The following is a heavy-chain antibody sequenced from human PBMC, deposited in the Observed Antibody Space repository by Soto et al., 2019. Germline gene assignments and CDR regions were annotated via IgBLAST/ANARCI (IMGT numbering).Heavy chain of an antibody. V-gene: IGHV1-69*13. CDR3: ARDHGGNRNWFDP. CDR2: IIPIFGTA. CDR1: GGTFSSYA. J-gene: IGHJ5*02. Sequence: VKVSCKASGGTFSSYAISWVRQAPGQGLEWMGGIIPIFGTANYAQKFQGRVTITADESTSTAYMELSSLRSEDTAVYYCARDHGGNRNWFDPWGQGTLVTVSS. D-gene: IGHD5-18*01.